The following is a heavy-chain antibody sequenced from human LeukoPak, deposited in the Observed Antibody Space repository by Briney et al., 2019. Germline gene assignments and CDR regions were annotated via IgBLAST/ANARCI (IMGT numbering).Heavy chain of an antibody. CDR1: GDTFSSYA. J-gene: IGHJ6*02. Sequence: SVKVSCKASGDTFSSYAISWVRQAPGQGLEWMGRIIPIFGIANYAQKFQGRVTITADKSTSTAYMELSSLRSEDTAVYYCARDLTYYDSSGYPSYGMDVWGQGTTVTVSS. CDR2: IIPIFGIA. D-gene: IGHD3-22*01. CDR3: ARDLTYYDSSGYPSYGMDV. V-gene: IGHV1-69*04.